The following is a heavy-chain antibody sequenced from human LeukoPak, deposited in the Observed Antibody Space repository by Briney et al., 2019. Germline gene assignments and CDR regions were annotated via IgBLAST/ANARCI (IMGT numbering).Heavy chain of an antibody. Sequence: GGSLRLSCAASGFTFSSYWMHWVRQAPGKGLVWVSRINGDGSDTSYADSVRGRFTISRDNAKNTLFLQMNSLRAEDTAVYYCVRDPPEREELFDYWGQGTLVTVSS. D-gene: IGHD1-26*01. CDR3: VRDPPEREELFDY. J-gene: IGHJ4*02. CDR2: INGDGSDT. V-gene: IGHV3-74*01. CDR1: GFTFSSYW.